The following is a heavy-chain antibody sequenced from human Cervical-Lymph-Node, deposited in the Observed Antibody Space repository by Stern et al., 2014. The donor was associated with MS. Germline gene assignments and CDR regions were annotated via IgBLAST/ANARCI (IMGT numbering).Heavy chain of an antibody. D-gene: IGHD4-23*01. CDR3: ARHSVGVKDFDS. Sequence: QLQLQESGPGLVKPSETLSLTCTVSGGSIRTFSWSWIRQHPGRGLEWIGCVYYNGSTTHNPSLKSRVTMSVDTAKSQLSLRLPSVTAADTAVYYCARHSVGVKDFDSWGQGTLVTVSS. CDR2: VYYNGST. CDR1: GGSIRTFS. J-gene: IGHJ4*02. V-gene: IGHV4-59*01.